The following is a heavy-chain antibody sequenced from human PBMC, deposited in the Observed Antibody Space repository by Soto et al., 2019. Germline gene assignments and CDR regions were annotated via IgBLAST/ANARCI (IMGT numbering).Heavy chain of an antibody. Sequence: QVQLQESGPGLVKPSGTLSLTCAVSCGSISTSNWWSWVRHPPGKGLEWIGEVYHSGSTNYNPSFKSRVAMSVDNCKNQFSLKLNSVTAADTALYYCARTSTLVTRFDYWGQGSLVTVSS. CDR1: CGSISTSNW. D-gene: IGHD1-1*01. J-gene: IGHJ4*02. CDR2: VYHSGST. V-gene: IGHV4-4*02. CDR3: ARTSTLVTRFDY.